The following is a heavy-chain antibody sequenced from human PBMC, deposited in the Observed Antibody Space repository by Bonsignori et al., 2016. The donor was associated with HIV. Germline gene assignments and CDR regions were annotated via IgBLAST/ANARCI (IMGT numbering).Heavy chain of an antibody. CDR2: IRYDGSNK. CDR3: AKSQSGLYLWSDEGGGMDV. V-gene: IGHV3-30*02. CDR1: GFTFSNYG. Sequence: GESLKISCAASGFTFSNYGMDWVRQAPGKGLEWVAYIRYDGSNKYYADSMKGRFTISRDNSKNTLYLQMNSLRAEDTAVYYCAKSQSGLYLWSDEGGGMDVWGKGTAVTVSS. J-gene: IGHJ6*04. D-gene: IGHD3-3*01.